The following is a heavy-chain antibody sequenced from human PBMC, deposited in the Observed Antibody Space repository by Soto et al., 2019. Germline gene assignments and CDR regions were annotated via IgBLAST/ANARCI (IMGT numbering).Heavy chain of an antibody. V-gene: IGHV1-8*01. D-gene: IGHD3-10*01. CDR3: ARDARGDEAPMDY. Sequence: ASVKVSCKASGYTFTSYDINWVRQATGQGPEWMGWMNPDSGNTGYVQKFQGRVTMTRNTAISTAYMELSSLRSDDTAVYYCARDARGDEAPMDYWGQGTLVTVSS. CDR2: MNPDSGNT. CDR1: GYTFTSYD. J-gene: IGHJ4*02.